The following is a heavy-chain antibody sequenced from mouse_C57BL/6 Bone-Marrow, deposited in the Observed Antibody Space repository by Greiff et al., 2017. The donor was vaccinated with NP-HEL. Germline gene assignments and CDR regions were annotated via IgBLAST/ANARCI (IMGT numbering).Heavy chain of an antibody. CDR2: IYPRSGNT. V-gene: IGHV1-81*01. J-gene: IGHJ2*01. Sequence: VMLVESGAELARPGASVQLSCKASGYTFTSYGISWVKQRTGQGLEWIGEIYPRSGNTYYNEKFKGKATLTADKSSSTAYMELRSLTSEDSAVYFCARRGYYDYYFDYWGQGTTLTVSS. CDR1: GYTFTSYG. CDR3: ARRGYYDYYFDY. D-gene: IGHD2-4*01.